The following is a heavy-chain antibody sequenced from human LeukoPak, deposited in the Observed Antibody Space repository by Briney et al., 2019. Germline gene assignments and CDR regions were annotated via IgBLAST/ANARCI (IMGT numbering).Heavy chain of an antibody. CDR2: IYPGDSDT. V-gene: IGHV5-51*01. Sequence: GESLRISCKGSGYSFTSYWIGWVRQMPGKGLEWMGIIYPGDSDTRYSPSFQGQVTISADKPISTAYLQWSSLKASDTAMYYCARPSPGDDILTGYYKGGFYYFDYWGQGTLVTVSS. J-gene: IGHJ4*02. D-gene: IGHD3-9*01. CDR3: ARPSPGDDILTGYYKGGFYYFDY. CDR1: GYSFTSYW.